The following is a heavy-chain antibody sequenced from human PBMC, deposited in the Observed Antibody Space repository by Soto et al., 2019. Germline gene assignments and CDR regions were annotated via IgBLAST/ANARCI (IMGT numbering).Heavy chain of an antibody. CDR1: GFSFSSYA. Sequence: PGGSLRLSCAASGFSFSSYAMTWVRQAPGKGLEWVSVISGSGGNTYYADSVKGRFTISRDNSKNTLWLQINSLRAEDTAVYYCAKNRGSGGSQPYYYYGLDVWGQGTTVTVSS. CDR3: AKNRGSGGSQPYYYYGLDV. D-gene: IGHD3-10*01. J-gene: IGHJ6*02. CDR2: ISGSGGNT. V-gene: IGHV3-23*01.